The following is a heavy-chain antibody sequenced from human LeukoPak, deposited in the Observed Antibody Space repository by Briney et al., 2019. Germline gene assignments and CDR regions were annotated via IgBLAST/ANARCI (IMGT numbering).Heavy chain of an antibody. J-gene: IGHJ5*02. CDR2: ISGSGGST. CDR3: AKDPVLRFLEWLDGANWFDP. Sequence: PGGSLRLSCAASGFTFSNAWMSWVRQAPGKGLEWVSAISGSGGSTYYADSVKGRFTISRDNSKNTLYLQMNSLRAEDTAVYYCAKDPVLRFLEWLDGANWFDPWGQGTLVTVSS. CDR1: GFTFSNAW. V-gene: IGHV3-23*01. D-gene: IGHD3-3*01.